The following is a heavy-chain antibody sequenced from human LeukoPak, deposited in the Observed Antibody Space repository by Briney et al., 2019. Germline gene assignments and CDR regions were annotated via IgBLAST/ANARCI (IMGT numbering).Heavy chain of an antibody. CDR3: AKGTYCSSTSCYPYYYYYYMDV. CDR1: GFTFSSYS. V-gene: IGHV3-21*04. D-gene: IGHD2-2*01. Sequence: PGGSLRLSCAASGFTFSSYSMNWVRQAPGKGLEWVSSISSSSSYIYYADSVKGRFTISRDNSKNTLYLRMNSLRAEDTAVYYCAKGTYCSSTSCYPYYYYYYMDVWGKGTTVTVSS. CDR2: ISSSSSYI. J-gene: IGHJ6*03.